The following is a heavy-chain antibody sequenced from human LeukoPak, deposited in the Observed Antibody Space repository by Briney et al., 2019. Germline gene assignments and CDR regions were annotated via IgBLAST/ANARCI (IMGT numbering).Heavy chain of an antibody. V-gene: IGHV3-21*03. CDR1: GFTFSSYS. D-gene: IGHD3-22*01. CDR3: TRRYNYDSSGYYYVRDAFDI. Sequence: GGSLRLSCAASGFTFSSYSMNWVRQAPGKGLEWVSSISSSSYYTHYADSVKGRFTISRDNAKNSLYLQMNSLKTEDTAVYYCTRRYNYDSSGYYYVRDAFDIWGQGTMVTVSS. J-gene: IGHJ3*02. CDR2: ISSSSYYT.